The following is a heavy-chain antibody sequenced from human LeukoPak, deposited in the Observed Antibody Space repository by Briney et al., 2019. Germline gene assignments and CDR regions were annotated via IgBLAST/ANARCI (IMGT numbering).Heavy chain of an antibody. D-gene: IGHD2-2*01. V-gene: IGHV3-15*01. J-gene: IGHJ4*02. CDR2: IKTKSDGETT. CDR3: TTDGLVTGGFDY. Sequence: GGSLRLSCAASGFTFSRAWMSWVRQTPGKGLEWVGRIKTKSDGETTDFAAPVKGRFTISRDDSKNTLYLQMNSLKTEDTAVYYCTTDGLVTGGFDYWGQGTLVTVSS. CDR1: GFTFSRAW.